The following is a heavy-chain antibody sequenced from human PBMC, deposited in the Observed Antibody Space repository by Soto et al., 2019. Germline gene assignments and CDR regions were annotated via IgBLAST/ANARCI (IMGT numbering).Heavy chain of an antibody. CDR1: GGSISSGGYY. J-gene: IGHJ4*02. CDR3: ARHIFFGGVIDY. D-gene: IGHD3-16*02. V-gene: IGHV4-31*03. Sequence: SETLSLTCTVSGGSISSGGYYWSWIRQHPGKGLEWIGYIYYSGSTYYNPSLKSRVTISVDTSKNQFSLKLSSVTAADTAVYYCARHIFFGGVIDYWGQGTLVTVSS. CDR2: IYYSGST.